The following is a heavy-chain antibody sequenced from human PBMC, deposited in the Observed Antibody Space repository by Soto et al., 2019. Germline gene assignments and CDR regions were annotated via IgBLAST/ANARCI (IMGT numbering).Heavy chain of an antibody. CDR1: GYTFIRYG. J-gene: IGHJ6*02. D-gene: IGHD3-16*01. Sequence: QVQLAQSANEVKKPGASVRVSCKAAGYTFIRYGIAWVRQAPGQGLEWMGWISPYNDYTVYAQKFQGGVSMTADTSTRTVYMNLRGLKSDDTAVYYCARGGYYDNSWGKLSHYGLDVWGQGTSVSVSS. CDR3: ARGGYYDNSWGKLSHYGLDV. CDR2: ISPYNDYT. V-gene: IGHV1-18*01.